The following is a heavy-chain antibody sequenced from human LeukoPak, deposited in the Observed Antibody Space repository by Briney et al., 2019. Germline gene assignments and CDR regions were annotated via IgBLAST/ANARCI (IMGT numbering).Heavy chain of an antibody. J-gene: IGHJ4*02. D-gene: IGHD1-14*01. CDR2: MNPNSGNT. CDR3: ARVSQGTAGQDFDC. CDR1: GYTFTSYD. V-gene: IGHV1-8*01. Sequence: GASVKVSCKASGYTFTSYDINWVRQATGQGLEWMGWMNPNSGNTGYAQKFQGRVTMTRNTSISTAYMELSSLRSEDTAVYYCARVSQGTAGQDFDCWGQGTLVTVSS.